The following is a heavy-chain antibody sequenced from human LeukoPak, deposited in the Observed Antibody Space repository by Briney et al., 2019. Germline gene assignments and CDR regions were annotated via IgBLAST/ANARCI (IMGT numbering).Heavy chain of an antibody. CDR2: IYYSGST. V-gene: IGHV4-59*01. J-gene: IGHJ6*02. CDR1: GGSISSYY. CDR3: ARVEGATFYYYYGMDV. D-gene: IGHD1-26*01. Sequence: SETLSLTCTGSGGSISSYYWSWIRQPPGKGLEWSGYIYYSGSTNYKPSLKSRVTISVHTSKNQFSLKLSSVTAADTAVYYCARVEGATFYYYYGMDVWGQGTTVSVSS.